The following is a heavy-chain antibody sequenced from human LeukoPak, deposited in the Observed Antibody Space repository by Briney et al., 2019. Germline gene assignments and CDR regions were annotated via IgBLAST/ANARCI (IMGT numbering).Heavy chain of an antibody. V-gene: IGHV3-23*01. CDR3: TRAFRPGTFIFDF. CDR2: ISNSGTTT. CDR1: GFAFSTYA. D-gene: IGHD1-7*01. Sequence: GGSLRLSCAASGFAFSTYAMTWVRQAPGQRLEWVSGISNSGTTTYYADTVKGRFTIYRDNSKNTLYLQMDSLRAEDAAVYYCTRAFRPGTFIFDFWGRGTLVTVSS. J-gene: IGHJ4*02.